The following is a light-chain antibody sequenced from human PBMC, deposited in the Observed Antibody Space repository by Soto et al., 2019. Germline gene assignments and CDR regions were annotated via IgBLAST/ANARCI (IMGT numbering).Light chain of an antibody. J-gene: IGKJ1*01. CDR2: WAS. CDR3: HQYINARWT. Sequence: DFVMTQSPDALAVSLGERATINCKSSQSVLYGPNNNNYLSWYQQKPVQPPKLLIYWASTRESGVPDRFSGSGAGTDFTLTISSLQDEDVAVYYCHQYINARWTFGQGTKVEIK. CDR1: QSVLYGPNNNNY. V-gene: IGKV4-1*01.